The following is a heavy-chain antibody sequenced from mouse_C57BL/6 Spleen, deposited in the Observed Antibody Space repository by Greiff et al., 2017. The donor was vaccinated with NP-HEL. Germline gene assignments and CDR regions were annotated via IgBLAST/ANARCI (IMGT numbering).Heavy chain of an antibody. Sequence: VKLVESGPELVKPGASVKISCKASGYAFSSSWMNWVKQRPGKGLEWIGRIYPGDGDTNYNGKFKGKATLTADKSSSTAYIQLSSLTSEDSAVYFCARSKGFITTVVAPPYAMDYWGQGTSVTVSS. V-gene: IGHV1-82*01. CDR3: ARSKGFITTVVAPPYAMDY. CDR1: GYAFSSSW. J-gene: IGHJ4*01. CDR2: IYPGDGDT. D-gene: IGHD1-1*01.